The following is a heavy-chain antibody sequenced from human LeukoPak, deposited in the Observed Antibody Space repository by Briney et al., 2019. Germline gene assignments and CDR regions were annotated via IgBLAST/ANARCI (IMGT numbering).Heavy chain of an antibody. Sequence: PGTSLTLSCATSGFTFNNYPMHWVRQAPGKGLEWVAVIGYDGRFKFHSDSVKGRSTISRDDSKNTLYLQMNSLRPEDTALYYCARDPKTGSPDYFDYWGEGTLVTVST. J-gene: IGHJ4*02. CDR3: ARDPKTGSPDYFDY. V-gene: IGHV3-30*04. CDR1: GFTFNNYP. CDR2: IGYDGRFK. D-gene: IGHD3-10*01.